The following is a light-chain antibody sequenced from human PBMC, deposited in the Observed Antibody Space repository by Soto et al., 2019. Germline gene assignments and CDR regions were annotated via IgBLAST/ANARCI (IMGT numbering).Light chain of an antibody. CDR3: QQYGGSTYT. V-gene: IGKV3-20*01. CDR1: QTVSRMY. Sequence: EIVLTQSPVTLSLSPGEIATLSFSASQTVSRMYLSWFQQKPGQAPRLLIYGTSTRATGIPVRFSGSGSGTDFTLTISRLEPEDFAVYYCQQYGGSTYTFGQGTKVDI. CDR2: GTS. J-gene: IGKJ2*01.